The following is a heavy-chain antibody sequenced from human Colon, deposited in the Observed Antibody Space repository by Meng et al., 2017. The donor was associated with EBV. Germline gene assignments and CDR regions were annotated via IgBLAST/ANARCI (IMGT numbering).Heavy chain of an antibody. V-gene: IGHV4-31*03. D-gene: IGHD3-22*01. J-gene: IGHJ5*02. CDR1: GGSISSGTYY. Sequence: LLGQGPGLLKPSHPLSLTRTFSGGSISSGTYYSGWIRPLPGKGLEWIAYIHYSGSTHYSPSLKSRVTISVDTSKNLLSLKLSSMTAADTAVYYCARYVFDSSSLYSNWFDPWGQGTLVTVSS. CDR2: IHYSGST. CDR3: ARYVFDSSSLYSNWFDP.